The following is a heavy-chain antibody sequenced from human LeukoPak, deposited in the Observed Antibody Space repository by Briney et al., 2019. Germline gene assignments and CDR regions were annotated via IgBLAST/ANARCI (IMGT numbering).Heavy chain of an antibody. CDR1: GFTFSSYA. V-gene: IGHV3-30-3*01. CDR3: ARDPSGLRYFDWSPSWFDP. Sequence: PGGSLRLSCAASGFTFSSYAMHWVRQAPGKGLEGVAFIQFDGTDEHYTDSVKGRFTISRDNSKNALFLQMNSLRAEDTAVYYCARDPSGLRYFDWSPSWFDPWGQGTLVTVSS. J-gene: IGHJ5*02. CDR2: IQFDGTDE. D-gene: IGHD3-9*01.